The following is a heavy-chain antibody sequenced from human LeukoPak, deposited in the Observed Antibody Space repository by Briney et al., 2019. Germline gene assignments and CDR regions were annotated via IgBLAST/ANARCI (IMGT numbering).Heavy chain of an antibody. CDR1: GFTFSDHY. CDR3: VRIGYGDYYIDY. V-gene: IGHV3-72*01. D-gene: IGHD4-17*01. CDR2: TRNKINRYTT. Sequence: GGSLRLSCAASGFTFSDHYMDWVRQAPGTGLEWVGRTRNKINRYTTEYAASVKGRFTISRDDSKNSLNLQMNSLKTEDTAVYYCVRIGYGDYYIDYWGQGTLVTVSS. J-gene: IGHJ4*02.